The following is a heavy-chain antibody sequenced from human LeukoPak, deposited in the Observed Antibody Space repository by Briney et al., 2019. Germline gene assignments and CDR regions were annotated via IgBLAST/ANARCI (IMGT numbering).Heavy chain of an antibody. CDR2: ISSTSSYI. Sequence: GGSLRLSCAASRFIFSSYTINWLRQAPGKGLEWLSSISSTSSYIYYADSVKGRFTISRDDAKNSLYLQMNSLRAEDTAVYFCARDFGPRLYAFDVWGQGTMITVSS. D-gene: IGHD3-16*01. CDR1: RFIFSSYT. CDR3: ARDFGPRLYAFDV. J-gene: IGHJ3*01. V-gene: IGHV3-21*01.